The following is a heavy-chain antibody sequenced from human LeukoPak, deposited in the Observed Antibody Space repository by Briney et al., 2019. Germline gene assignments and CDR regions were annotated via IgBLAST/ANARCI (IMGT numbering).Heavy chain of an antibody. D-gene: IGHD4-17*01. CDR2: IYHSGTT. V-gene: IGHV4-59*01. Sequence: PPETLSLTCTVSGVSISSYYWSWIRQPPGKGLEWVGYIYHSGTTKYNPSLNSRVTISIDTSENQFSLKLNSVTAADTAVYYCARYGDYYYYGMDVWGQGTTVTVSS. CDR3: ARYGDYYYYGMDV. CDR1: GVSISSYY. J-gene: IGHJ6*02.